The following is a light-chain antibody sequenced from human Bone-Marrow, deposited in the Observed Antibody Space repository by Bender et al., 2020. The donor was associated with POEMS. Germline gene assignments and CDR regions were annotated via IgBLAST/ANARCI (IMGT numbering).Light chain of an antibody. CDR3: SSYTTTSTLVI. CDR1: RNDVGSYDL. J-gene: IGLJ2*01. Sequence: QSALTQSASVSGSPGQSITISCTGTRNDVGSYDLVSWYQQHPGKAPKLLIYEVSKRPSGVPDRFSGSKSGNTASLTISGLQAEDEADYYCSSYTTTSTLVIFGGGTKLTVL. V-gene: IGLV2-14*02. CDR2: EVS.